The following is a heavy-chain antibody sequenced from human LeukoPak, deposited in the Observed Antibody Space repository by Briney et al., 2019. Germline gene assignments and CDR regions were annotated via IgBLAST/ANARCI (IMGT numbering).Heavy chain of an antibody. CDR3: AILDPIRPDY. CDR1: GDSIGTYY. V-gene: IGHV4-59*08. J-gene: IGHJ4*02. D-gene: IGHD2-21*01. Sequence: PSDTLSLTCTVSGDSIGTYYWSWIRQPPGEGLEWIGYIYYSGYTNYSPSLKSRVTISVATSKNQFSLKLTSVTDADTAVYYCAILDPIRPDYWGQGTQVTVSS. CDR2: IYYSGYT.